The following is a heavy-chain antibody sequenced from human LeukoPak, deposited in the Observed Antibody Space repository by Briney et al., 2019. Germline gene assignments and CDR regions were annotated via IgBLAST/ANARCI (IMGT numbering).Heavy chain of an antibody. CDR3: ARGPVSSSGFFDY. D-gene: IGHD3-22*01. CDR2: VSSSGGTT. Sequence: GGSVRLSCAASGFTFSDYHMSWIRQASGKGLEWVSYVSSSGGTTSYADSVKGRFSISRDNAKKSLYLQMNSLRAEDTAVYYCARGPVSSSGFFDYWGQGTLVTVSS. CDR1: GFTFSDYH. V-gene: IGHV3-11*01. J-gene: IGHJ4*02.